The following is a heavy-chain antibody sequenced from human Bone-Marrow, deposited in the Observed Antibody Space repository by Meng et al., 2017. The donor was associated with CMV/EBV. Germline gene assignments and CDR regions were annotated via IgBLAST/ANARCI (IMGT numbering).Heavy chain of an antibody. J-gene: IGHJ4*02. CDR1: GGSISSSSYY. V-gene: IGHV4-39*07. CDR3: ARVRVGITMVRGVIATFDY. CDR2: IYYSGST. Sequence: SETLSLTCTVSGGSISSSSYYWGWISQPPGKGLEWIGSIYYSGSTYYNPSPKSRVTISVDTSKNQFSLKLSSVTAADTAVYYCARVRVGITMVRGVIATFDYWGQGTLVTVSS. D-gene: IGHD3-10*01.